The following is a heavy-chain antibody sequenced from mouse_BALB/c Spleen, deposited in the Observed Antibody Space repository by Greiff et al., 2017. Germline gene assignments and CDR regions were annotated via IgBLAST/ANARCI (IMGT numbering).Heavy chain of an antibody. CDR1: GFTFSDYY. V-gene: IGHV5-4*02. CDR3: ARDGDFDY. CDR2: ISDGGSYT. Sequence: EVHLVESGGGLVKPGGSLKLSCAASGFTFSDYYMYWVRQTPEKRLEWVATISDGGSYTYYPDSVKGRFTISRDNAKNNLYLQMSSLKSEDTAMYYCARDGDFDYWGQGTTLTVSS. J-gene: IGHJ2*01.